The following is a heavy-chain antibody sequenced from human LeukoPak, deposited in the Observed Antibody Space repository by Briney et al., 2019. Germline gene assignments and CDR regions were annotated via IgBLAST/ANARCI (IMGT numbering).Heavy chain of an antibody. Sequence: SETLSLTCTVSGGSISSNYWSWIRQPPGKGLEWIGYIYYSGSTNYNPSLKSRVTISVDTSKNQFSLKLSSVTAADTAVYYCARHAGTSDTFDYWGQGTLVSVSS. V-gene: IGHV4-59*08. CDR1: GGSISSNY. J-gene: IGHJ4*02. D-gene: IGHD4-17*01. CDR2: IYYSGST. CDR3: ARHAGTSDTFDY.